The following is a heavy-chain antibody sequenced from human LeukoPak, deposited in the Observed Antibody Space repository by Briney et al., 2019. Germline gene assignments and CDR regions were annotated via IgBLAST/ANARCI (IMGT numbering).Heavy chain of an antibody. CDR3: ARVREWELLDIDY. D-gene: IGHD1-26*01. J-gene: IGHJ4*02. CDR2: INPNSGGT. V-gene: IGHV1-2*02. Sequence: ASVKVSCKASGYTFTPYYIHWIRQAPGQGLERMGWINPNSGGTNYAQKFQGRVTMTRDTSISTAYMELNRLSSDDTAVYYCARVREWELLDIDYWGQGTLVTVSS. CDR1: GYTFTPYY.